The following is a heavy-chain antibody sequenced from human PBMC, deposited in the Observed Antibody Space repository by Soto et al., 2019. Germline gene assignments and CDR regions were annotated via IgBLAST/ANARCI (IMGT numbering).Heavy chain of an antibody. CDR3: TRHLVDY. CDR2: IRSKGNSYAT. Sequence: GGSLRRSCAASGFRLRDSAIHWVRQASGKGLEWVGRIRSKGNSYATGYAESVKGRFTISRDDSKNTAYLQMNSLKTEDTAVYYCTRHLVDYWGQGT. CDR1: GFRLRDSA. J-gene: IGHJ4*02. V-gene: IGHV3-73*01.